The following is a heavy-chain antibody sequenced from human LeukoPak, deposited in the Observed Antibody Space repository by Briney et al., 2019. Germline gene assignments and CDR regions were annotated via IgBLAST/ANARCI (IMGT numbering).Heavy chain of an antibody. CDR2: ITSRDSTI. CDR1: GFTFSDYY. Sequence: GGSLRLSCAASGFTFSDYYMNWIRQAPGKGLEWVSYITSRDSTIYYADSVKGRFTISRDNAKNSLYLQMNSLRAEDTAVYYCAREGRCSSTSCYTTYYYMDVWGKGTTVTVSS. CDR3: AREGRCSSTSCYTTYYYMDV. J-gene: IGHJ6*03. V-gene: IGHV3-11*01. D-gene: IGHD2-2*02.